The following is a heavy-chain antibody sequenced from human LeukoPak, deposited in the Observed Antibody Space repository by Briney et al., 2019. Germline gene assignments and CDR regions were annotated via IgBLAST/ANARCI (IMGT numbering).Heavy chain of an antibody. CDR1: GFTFSSYA. Sequence: GSLRLSCAASGFTFSSYAMHWVRQAPGKGLEWVAVMSYDGTSEYYADSVRGRFTISRDHSQNMLHLQMNSLRDEDTALYYCVRDRRDGKNLAYHFDFWGQGTMVTVSS. CDR2: MSYDGTSE. CDR3: VRDRRDGKNLAYHFDF. V-gene: IGHV3-30-3*01. D-gene: IGHD5-24*01. J-gene: IGHJ3*01.